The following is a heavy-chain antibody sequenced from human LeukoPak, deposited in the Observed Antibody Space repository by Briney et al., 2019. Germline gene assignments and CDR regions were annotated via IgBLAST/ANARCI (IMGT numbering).Heavy chain of an antibody. CDR3: ARAKWDLLRPATPAFDY. D-gene: IGHD1-26*01. CDR1: GFTFNGYW. V-gene: IGHV3-7*04. J-gene: IGHJ4*02. CDR2: MKHDGSEG. Sequence: GGSLRLSCIVSGFTFNGYWMSWVRQAPGRGLEGVANMKHDGSEGDYVDSVKGRFTISRDKAKNSLFLQMSSLRAEATAVSYCARAKWDLLRPATPAFDYWGQGTQVTVSS.